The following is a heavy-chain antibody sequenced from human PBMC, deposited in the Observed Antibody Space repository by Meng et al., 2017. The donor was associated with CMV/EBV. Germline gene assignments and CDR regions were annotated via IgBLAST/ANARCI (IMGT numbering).Heavy chain of an antibody. D-gene: IGHD1-26*01. CDR2: IYYSGST. Sequence: SETLSLTCTVSGGSISSGGYYWSWIRQHPGKGLEWIGYIYYSGSTYYNPSLKSRVTISVDTSKNQFSLKLSSVTAADTAVYYCARVGGSLPDYWGQGTLVTVSS. CDR1: GGSISSGGYY. CDR3: ARVGGSLPDY. J-gene: IGHJ4*02. V-gene: IGHV4-31*03.